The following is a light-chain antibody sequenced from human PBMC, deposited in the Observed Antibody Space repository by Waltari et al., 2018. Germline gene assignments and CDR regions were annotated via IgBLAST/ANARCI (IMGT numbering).Light chain of an antibody. V-gene: IGLV2-14*01. CDR1: SSDVGAYDF. J-gene: IGLJ1*01. CDR3: SSYTTSGTLV. Sequence: SAPTQPASVSGSPGQSITISCTGTSSDVGAYDFVTWHQQYPGKAPKVMIYGVNNRPSGVSNRFSGSKSGNTASLIISGLQADDEADYYCSSYTTSGTLVFGTGTKVTVL. CDR2: GVN.